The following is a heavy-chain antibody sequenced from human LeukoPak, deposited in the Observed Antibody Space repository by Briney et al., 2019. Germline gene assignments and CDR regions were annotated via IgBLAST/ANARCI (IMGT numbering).Heavy chain of an antibody. V-gene: IGHV4-4*07. CDR1: GGSISSYF. J-gene: IGHJ3*02. CDR3: ARSYDSSGYYYVRYAFDI. D-gene: IGHD3-22*01. CDR2: IYISGST. Sequence: SETLSLTCSVSGGSISSYFWNWIRQPAGKGPEWIGRIYISGSTSYNPSLKSRVTISVDTSNNQFSLRLTSVTAADTAVYYCARSYDSSGYYYVRYAFDIWGQGTMVTVSS.